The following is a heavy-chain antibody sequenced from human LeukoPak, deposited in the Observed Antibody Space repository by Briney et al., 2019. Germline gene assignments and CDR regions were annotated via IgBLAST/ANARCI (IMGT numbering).Heavy chain of an antibody. CDR3: ARASVAGTFDY. CDR1: GGSISSGGYY. Sequence: SQTLSLTCTVSGGSISSGGYYWSWIRQPPGEGLEWIGYIYHSGSTYYNPSLKSRVTISVDRSKNQFSLKLSSVTAADTAVYYCARASVAGTFDYWGQGTLVTVSS. V-gene: IGHV4-30-2*01. J-gene: IGHJ4*02. CDR2: IYHSGST. D-gene: IGHD6-19*01.